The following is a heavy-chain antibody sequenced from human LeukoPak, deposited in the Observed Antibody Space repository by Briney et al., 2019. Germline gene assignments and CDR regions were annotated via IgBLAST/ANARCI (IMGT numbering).Heavy chain of an antibody. CDR2: FDPEDGET. V-gene: IGHV1-24*01. CDR1: RYTLTELS. D-gene: IGHD3-3*01. CDR3: ATALGDFWSGYTLYYFDY. Sequence: ASVKVSCKVSRYTLTELSMHWVRQAPGKGLEWMGGFDPEDGETIYAQKFQGRVTMTEDTSTDTAYMELSSLRSEDTAVYYCATALGDFWSGYTLYYFDYWGQGTLVTVSS. J-gene: IGHJ4*02.